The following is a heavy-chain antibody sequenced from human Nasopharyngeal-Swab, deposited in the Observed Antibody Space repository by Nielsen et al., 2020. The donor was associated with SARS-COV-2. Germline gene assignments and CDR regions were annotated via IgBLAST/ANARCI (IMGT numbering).Heavy chain of an antibody. Sequence: ASVKVSCKASGYTFTGYYLHWVRQAPGQGLEWMGRINPNSGGTNYAQKFQGRVTMIRDTPISTVYMELSRLRFDDTAVYYCARGGDFWSGWELDYFYYYGMDVWGQGTTVTVSS. D-gene: IGHD3-3*01. CDR3: ARGGDFWSGWELDYFYYYGMDV. V-gene: IGHV1-2*06. J-gene: IGHJ6*02. CDR1: GYTFTGYY. CDR2: INPNSGGT.